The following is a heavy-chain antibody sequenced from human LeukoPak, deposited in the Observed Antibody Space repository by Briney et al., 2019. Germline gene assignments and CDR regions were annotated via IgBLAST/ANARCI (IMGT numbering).Heavy chain of an antibody. CDR2: IYYSGST. CDR1: GGSISSSSYY. J-gene: IGHJ4*02. Sequence: SETLSLTCTVSGGSISSSSYYWGWIRQAPGKGLEWLGSIYYSGSTYYNPSLKSRVTISVDASKNQFSLKLSSVTAADTAVYYCARRGSSWSLPGFDYWGQGTLVTVSS. D-gene: IGHD6-13*01. CDR3: ARRGSSWSLPGFDY. V-gene: IGHV4-39*07.